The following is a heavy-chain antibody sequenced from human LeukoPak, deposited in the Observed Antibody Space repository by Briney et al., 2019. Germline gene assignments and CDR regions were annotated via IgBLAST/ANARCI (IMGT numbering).Heavy chain of an antibody. J-gene: IGHJ4*02. CDR2: IYPGDSDT. D-gene: IGHD3-22*01. Sequence: GESLKISCQGSGYSFTSYWIGWVRQMPGKGLEWMGIIYPGDSDTRYSPSFQGQVTISADKSISTAYLQWSSLKASDSAMYYCARRAYNYDRSGYFYYFDYWGQGTLVTVSS. CDR3: ARRAYNYDRSGYFYYFDY. V-gene: IGHV5-51*01. CDR1: GYSFTSYW.